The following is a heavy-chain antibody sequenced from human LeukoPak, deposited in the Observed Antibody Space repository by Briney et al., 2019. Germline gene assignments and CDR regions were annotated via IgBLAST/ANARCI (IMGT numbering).Heavy chain of an antibody. V-gene: IGHV3-30-3*01. D-gene: IGHD2-15*01. CDR1: GFTFSSYA. J-gene: IGHJ6*02. CDR2: ISYDGSNK. CDR3: ARDDCSGGSCYDPAGYYYGMDV. Sequence: GGSLRLSCAAAGFTFSSYAMHWVRQAPGKGLEWVAVISYDGSNKYYADSVKGRFTISRDNSKNTLYLQMSSLRAGDTAVYYCARDDCSGGSCYDPAGYYYGMDVWGQGTTVTVSS.